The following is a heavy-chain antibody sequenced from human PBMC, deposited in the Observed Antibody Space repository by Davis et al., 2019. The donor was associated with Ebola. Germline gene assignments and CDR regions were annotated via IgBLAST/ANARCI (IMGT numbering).Heavy chain of an antibody. D-gene: IGHD3-22*01. CDR3: ARESRVRGYDSRFVFDY. CDR2: IWYDGSNK. J-gene: IGHJ4*02. V-gene: IGHV3-33*01. Sequence: GESLKISCAASGFTFSSYGMHWVRQAPGKGLAWVAVIWYDGSNKYYADSVKGRFTISRDNSKNTLYLQMNSLRAEDTAVYYCARESRVRGYDSRFVFDYWGQGTLVTVSS. CDR1: GFTFSSYG.